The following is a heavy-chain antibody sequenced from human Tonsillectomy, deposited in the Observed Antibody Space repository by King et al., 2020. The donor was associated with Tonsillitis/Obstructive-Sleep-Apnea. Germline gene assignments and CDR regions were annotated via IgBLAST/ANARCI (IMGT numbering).Heavy chain of an antibody. Sequence: QLVQSGAEVKKPGASVKVSCKASGYTFTGYYMHWVRQAPGQGLEWMGWINPNSVGTNYAQKFQGWGTMTRDTSISTAYMELSRLGSDDTAVYYCAREWGGYYMDVWGKGTTVTVSS. CDR3: AREWGGYYMDV. D-gene: IGHD3-16*01. V-gene: IGHV1-2*04. CDR1: GYTFTGYY. CDR2: INPNSVGT. J-gene: IGHJ6*03.